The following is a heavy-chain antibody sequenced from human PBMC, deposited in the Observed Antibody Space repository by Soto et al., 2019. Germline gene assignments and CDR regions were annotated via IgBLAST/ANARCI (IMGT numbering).Heavy chain of an antibody. Sequence: PGGSLRLSXAASGFTFSSYSMNWVRQAPGKGLEWVSSISSSSSYIYYADSVKGRFTISRDNAKNSLYLQMNSLRAEDTAVYYCARDLRGRGYSYGPVYYYGMDVWGQGTTVTVSS. CDR1: GFTFSSYS. J-gene: IGHJ6*02. CDR2: ISSSSSYI. CDR3: ARDLRGRGYSYGPVYYYGMDV. D-gene: IGHD5-18*01. V-gene: IGHV3-21*01.